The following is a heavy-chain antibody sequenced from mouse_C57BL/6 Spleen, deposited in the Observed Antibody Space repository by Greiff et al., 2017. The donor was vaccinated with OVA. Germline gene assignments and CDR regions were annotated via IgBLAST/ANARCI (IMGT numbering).Heavy chain of an antibody. CDR3: ARFGTEYYAMDY. Sequence: VQLQQSGPELVKPGASVKIPCKASGYTFTDYNMDWVKQSHGQSLEWIGDINPNNGGTIYNQKFKGKATLTVDKSSSTAYLELRSLTSEDTAVYYCARFGTEYYAMDYWGQGTSVTVSS. J-gene: IGHJ4*01. CDR1: GYTFTDYN. D-gene: IGHD4-1*01. V-gene: IGHV1-18*01. CDR2: INPNNGGT.